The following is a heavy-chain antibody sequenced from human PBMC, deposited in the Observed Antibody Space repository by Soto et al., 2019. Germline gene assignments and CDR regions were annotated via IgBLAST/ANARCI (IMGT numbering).Heavy chain of an antibody. V-gene: IGHV3-30-3*01. CDR3: ARDQSGTYSGDY. CDR2: ISYDGSKK. D-gene: IGHD1-26*01. CDR1: GFTFRSHG. J-gene: IGHJ4*02. Sequence: GGSLRLSCAASGFTFRSHGMHWVRQAPGKGLEWVAIISYDGSKKDCADSVKDRFTISRDNSKNTLYLQMNSLRADDTAVYYCARDQSGTYSGDYWGQGALVTVSS.